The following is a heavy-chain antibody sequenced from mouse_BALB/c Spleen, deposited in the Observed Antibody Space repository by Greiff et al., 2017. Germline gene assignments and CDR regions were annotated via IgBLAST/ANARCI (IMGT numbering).Heavy chain of an antibody. D-gene: IGHD1-1*01. CDR3: ARHEDYYGSSLAWFAY. Sequence: EVMLVESGGGLVQPGGSLKLSCAASGFTFSSYTMSWVRQTPEKRLEWVAYISNGGGSTYYPDTVKGRFTISRDNAKNTLYLQMSSLKSEDTAMYYCARHEDYYGSSLAWFAYWGQVTLVTVSA. CDR1: GFTFSSYT. V-gene: IGHV5-12-2*01. CDR2: ISNGGGST. J-gene: IGHJ3*01.